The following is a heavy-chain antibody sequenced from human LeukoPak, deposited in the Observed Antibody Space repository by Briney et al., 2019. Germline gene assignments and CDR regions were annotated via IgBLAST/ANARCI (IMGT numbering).Heavy chain of an antibody. CDR1: GGSISSGGYY. D-gene: IGHD3-22*01. J-gene: IGHJ4*02. CDR3: ARVASSGYYSGDDYYFDY. V-gene: IGHV4-31*03. Sequence: SETLSLTCTVSGGSISSGGYYWSWIRPHPGKGLEWIGYIYYSGSTYYNPSLKSRVTISVDTSKNQFSLKLSSVTAADTAVYYCARVASSGYYSGDDYYFDYWGQGTLVTVSS. CDR2: IYYSGST.